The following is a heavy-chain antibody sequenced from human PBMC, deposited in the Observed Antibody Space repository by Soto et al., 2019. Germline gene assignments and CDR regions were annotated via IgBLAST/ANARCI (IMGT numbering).Heavy chain of an antibody. V-gene: IGHV4-31*03. CDR1: GGSISSGGYY. J-gene: IGHJ6*02. CDR3: ARDERHYDSSGYGLYYYGMDV. Sequence: SETLSLTCTVSGGSISSGGYYWSWIRQHPGKGLEWIGYIYYSGSTYYNPSLKSRVTISVDTSKNQFSLKLSSVTAADTAVYYCARDERHYDSSGYGLYYYGMDVWGQGTTVTVSS. D-gene: IGHD3-22*01. CDR2: IYYSGST.